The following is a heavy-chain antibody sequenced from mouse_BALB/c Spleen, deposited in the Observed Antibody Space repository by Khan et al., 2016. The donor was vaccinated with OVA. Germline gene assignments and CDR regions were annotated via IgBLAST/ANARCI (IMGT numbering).Heavy chain of an antibody. D-gene: IGHD2-5*01. Sequence: QVQLKQSGPELKKPGETVRISCKASGYTFTTAGIQWVQKMPGKGLKWIGWINTHSGVPKYAEDFKGRFAFSLEISVSTAYLQITNLKNEDTATYFWARGGAAYYRNYGGAMEYWGQGTSVTVSS. CDR1: GYTFTTAG. J-gene: IGHJ4*01. CDR3: ARGGAAYYRNYGGAMEY. V-gene: IGHV9-4*02. CDR2: INTHSGVP.